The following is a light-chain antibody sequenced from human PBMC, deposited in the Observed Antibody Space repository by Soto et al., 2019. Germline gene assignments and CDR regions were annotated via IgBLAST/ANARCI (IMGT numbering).Light chain of an antibody. CDR2: EVS. Sequence: QSALTQPPSASGSLGQSVTLSCTGTSSDIGTYDYVSWYQQHPGRAPKLIIFEVSKRPLGVPDRFSGSKSGNTASLIVSGLQPDDEAEYHCTSYTGDDFTFVFGTGTKVTVL. CDR1: SSDIGTYDY. CDR3: TSYTGDDFTFV. V-gene: IGLV2-8*01. J-gene: IGLJ1*01.